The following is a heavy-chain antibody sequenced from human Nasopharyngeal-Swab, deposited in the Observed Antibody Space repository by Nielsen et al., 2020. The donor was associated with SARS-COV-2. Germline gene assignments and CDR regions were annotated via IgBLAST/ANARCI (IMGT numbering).Heavy chain of an antibody. CDR3: ARVDSASRRQIRYYNYYYMDV. V-gene: IGHV3-74*01. D-gene: IGHD1-26*01. CDR1: GLTFSSYW. CDR2: IHIDGSST. J-gene: IGHJ6*03. Sequence: GESLKISCTASGLTFSSYWMHWVRQAPGKGLVWVSRIHIDGSSTSYGDSVKGRFTISRDDAKNTLYLQMNSLRTEDTAVYYCARVDSASRRQIRYYNYYYMDVWGKGTTVTVSS.